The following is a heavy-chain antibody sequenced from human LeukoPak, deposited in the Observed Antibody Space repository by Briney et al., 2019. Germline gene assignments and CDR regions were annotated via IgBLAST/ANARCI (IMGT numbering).Heavy chain of an antibody. Sequence: ASVKVSCKASGYTFTSYGISWVRQAPGQGLEWMGSISPYNGNTNYVERLQGRVIMTTDTSTRTAYMELRSLRSDDTAVFYCARDQYDYVWGSYRPYFDYWGQGTLVTVSS. V-gene: IGHV1-18*04. J-gene: IGHJ4*02. CDR2: ISPYNGNT. CDR3: ARDQYDYVWGSYRPYFDY. CDR1: GYTFTSYG. D-gene: IGHD3-16*02.